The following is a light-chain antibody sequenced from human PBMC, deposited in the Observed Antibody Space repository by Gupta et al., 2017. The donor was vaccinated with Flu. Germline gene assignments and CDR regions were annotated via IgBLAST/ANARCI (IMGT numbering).Light chain of an antibody. CDR1: HSGLYSCNNKNY. Sequence: DSVMTQSPDPRALSLCERATINCKSSHSGLYSCNNKNYLAWYQQKPGQPPKLLIYWASTLESGVPDRFSGSGSGTDFTLTISSLQAEDVAVYYCQRYGITPQHTFGPGTKVDIK. CDR2: WAS. V-gene: IGKV4-1*01. J-gene: IGKJ3*01. CDR3: QRYGITPQHT.